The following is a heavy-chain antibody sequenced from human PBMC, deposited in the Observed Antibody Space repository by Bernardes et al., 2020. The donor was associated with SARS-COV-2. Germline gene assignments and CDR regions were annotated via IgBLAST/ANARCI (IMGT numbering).Heavy chain of an antibody. Sequence: GSLRLSCAASGFSFSNFAMNWVRQAPGKGLEWVSGISGSGDNTYYADSVKGRLSISRDNSKNTLFLQMYSLRADDTAVYYCTKDSGEYCTGGSSCYEDYFDSWGQGTLVTVSS. CDR2: ISGSGDNT. J-gene: IGHJ4*02. CDR1: GFSFSNFA. D-gene: IGHD2-15*01. V-gene: IGHV3-23*01. CDR3: TKDSGEYCTGGSSCYEDYFDS.